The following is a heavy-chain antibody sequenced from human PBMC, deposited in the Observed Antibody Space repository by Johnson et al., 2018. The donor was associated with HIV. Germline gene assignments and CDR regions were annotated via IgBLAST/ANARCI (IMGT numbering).Heavy chain of an antibody. V-gene: IGHV3-23*04. Sequence: VQVVESGGGVVQPGGSLRLSCAASGFTFSSYGMHWVRQAPGKGLEWVSAISGSGGSTYYADSVKGRFTISRDNSKNTLYLQMNSLRAEDTAVYYCARGMWIPEIDAIDIWGQGTMVTVS. CDR1: GFTFSSYG. CDR2: ISGSGGST. D-gene: IGHD5-18*01. CDR3: ARGMWIPEIDAIDI. J-gene: IGHJ3*02.